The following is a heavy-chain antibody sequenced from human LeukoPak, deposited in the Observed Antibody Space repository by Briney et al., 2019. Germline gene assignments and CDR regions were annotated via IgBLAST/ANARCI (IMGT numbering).Heavy chain of an antibody. CDR2: INHSGST. CDR1: GGSFSGYY. CDR3: ARPRKRTTTVTTRFNWFDP. D-gene: IGHD4-17*01. J-gene: IGHJ5*02. Sequence: SETLSLTCAAYGGSFSGYYWSWIRQPPGKGLEWIGEINHSGSTNYNPSLKSRVTISVDTSKNQFSLKLSSVTAADTAVYYCARPRKRTTTVTTRFNWFDPWGQGTLVTVSS. V-gene: IGHV4-34*01.